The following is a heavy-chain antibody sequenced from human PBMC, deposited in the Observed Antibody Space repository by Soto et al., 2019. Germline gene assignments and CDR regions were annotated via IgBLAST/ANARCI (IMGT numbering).Heavy chain of an antibody. V-gene: IGHV3-48*01. CDR3: ASVLGSRRSGSYPSY. J-gene: IGHJ4*02. D-gene: IGHD3-10*01. CDR2: ISTSNDAI. Sequence: EVQLVESGGGLVQPGGSLRLSCAASGFGISDCSMNWVRRAPGKGLEWISYISTSNDAIYYADSVKGRFTISRDNAKNSLYLQMNSLRAEDTALYYCASVLGSRRSGSYPSYWGQGTLVTVSS. CDR1: GFGISDCS.